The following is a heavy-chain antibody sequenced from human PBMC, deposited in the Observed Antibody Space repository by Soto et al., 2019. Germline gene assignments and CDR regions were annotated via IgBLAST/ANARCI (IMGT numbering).Heavy chain of an antibody. CDR2: VNPYSGKT. J-gene: IGHJ4*02. CDR1: GYTFTTYD. D-gene: IGHD6-13*01. V-gene: IGHV1-8*01. Sequence: QVQLVQSGAEVKKPGASVRVSCKSSGYTFTTYDINWVRQVPGQGLEWIGWVNPYSGKTGYAQKFRDRVTMTRNASISTAHMELSSLMSEDTALYYCARARGYTPGTDPYYFDLWGQGTLVTVSS. CDR3: ARARGYTPGTDPYYFDL.